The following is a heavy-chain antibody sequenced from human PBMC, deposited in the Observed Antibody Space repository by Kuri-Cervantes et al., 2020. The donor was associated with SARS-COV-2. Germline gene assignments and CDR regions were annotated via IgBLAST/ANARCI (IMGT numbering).Heavy chain of an antibody. V-gene: IGHV3-30*02. Sequence: GGSLRLSCAASGFTFSSYSMNWVRQAPGKGLEWVAFIRYDGSNKYYADSVKGRFTISRDNSKNTLYLQMNSLRAEDTAVYYCAKGPLGVRGVIITYDYYYGMDVWGQGTTVTVSS. CDR3: AKGPLGVRGVIITYDYYYGMDV. CDR1: GFTFSSYS. D-gene: IGHD3-10*01. J-gene: IGHJ6*02. CDR2: IRYDGSNK.